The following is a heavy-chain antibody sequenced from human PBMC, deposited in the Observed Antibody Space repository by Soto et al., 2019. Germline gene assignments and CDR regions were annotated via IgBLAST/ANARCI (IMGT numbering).Heavy chain of an antibody. CDR2: ISYDGSNK. CDR3: AREIGGYGYNYDY. CDR1: GFTFSSYA. J-gene: IGHJ4*02. V-gene: IGHV3-30*04. Sequence: GGSLRLSCAASGFTFSSYAMHWVRQAPGKGLEWVAVISYDGSNKYYADSVKGRFTISRDNSKNTLYLQMNSLRAEDTAVYYCAREIGGYGYNYDYWGQGTLVTVSS. D-gene: IGHD5-12*01.